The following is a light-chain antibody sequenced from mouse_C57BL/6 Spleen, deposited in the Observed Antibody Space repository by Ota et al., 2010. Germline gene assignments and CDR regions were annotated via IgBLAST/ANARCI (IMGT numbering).Light chain of an antibody. J-gene: IGKJ4*01. Sequence: IVMTQSPSSLSVSAGEKVTMSCKSSQSLLNSGNQKNYLAWYQQKPGQSPKLLIYWASTRESGVPDRFTGSGSGTDFTLTISSVQAEDLAVYYCHQYLSSLTFGSGTKLEIK. CDR3: HQYLSSLT. V-gene: IGKV8-27*01. CDR1: QSLLNSGNQKNY. CDR2: WAS.